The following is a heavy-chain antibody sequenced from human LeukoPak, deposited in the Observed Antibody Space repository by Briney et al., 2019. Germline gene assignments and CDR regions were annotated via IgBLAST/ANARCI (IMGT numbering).Heavy chain of an antibody. J-gene: IGHJ5*02. V-gene: IGHV4-59*12. Sequence: PSETLSLTCTVSGGSISSYYWSWIRQPPGKGLEWIGYIYYSGSTNYNPSLKSRVTISVDTSKNQFSLKLSSVTAADTAVYFCARCSIADFNWFDPWGQGTLVTVSS. D-gene: IGHD2-21*01. CDR3: ARCSIADFNWFDP. CDR2: IYYSGST. CDR1: GGSISSYY.